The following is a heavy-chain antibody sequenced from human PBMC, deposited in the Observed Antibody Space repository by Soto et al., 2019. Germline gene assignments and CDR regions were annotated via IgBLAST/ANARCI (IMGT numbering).Heavy chain of an antibody. Sequence: PGESLKTLRNGSGYSFNSYWISWVRPMPGKGLGWRGRSDPSDSYTNYSPSFQDHVTISADKSINTAYLQFSSLKASDTAMDYCVSCCYCGDNCYRQDDYWGQGTLVTVSS. CDR3: VSCCYCGDNCYRQDDY. CDR2: SDPSDSYT. CDR1: GYSFNSYW. D-gene: IGHD2-21*02. V-gene: IGHV5-10-1*01. J-gene: IGHJ4*02.